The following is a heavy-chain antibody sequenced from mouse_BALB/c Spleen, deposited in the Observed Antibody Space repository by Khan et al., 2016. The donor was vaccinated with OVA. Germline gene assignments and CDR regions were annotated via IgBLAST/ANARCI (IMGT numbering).Heavy chain of an antibody. Sequence: QIQLVQSGPELKKPGETVKISCKASGYTFTDYVMNWVKQAPGKGLRWMGWINTYTGEPTYADDFKGRIAFSVETSASTAYLQINNLKNEDTATYFCARFHGGYWGQGTTLTVSS. V-gene: IGHV9-3-1*01. CDR3: ARFHGGY. J-gene: IGHJ2*01. CDR1: GYTFTDYV. CDR2: INTYTGEP.